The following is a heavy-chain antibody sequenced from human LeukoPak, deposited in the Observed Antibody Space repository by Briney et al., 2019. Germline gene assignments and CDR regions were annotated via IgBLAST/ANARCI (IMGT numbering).Heavy chain of an antibody. D-gene: IGHD6-13*01. V-gene: IGHV1-2*02. J-gene: IGHJ4*02. CDR2: INPNSGGT. CDR1: GYTFTGYY. Sequence: ASVKVSCKASGYTFTGYYMHWVRQAPGQGLEWMGWINPNSGGTNYAQKFQGRVTMTRDTSISTAYMELSRLRSDDTAVYYCARAKAAGRNPYFDYWGQGTLVTVSS. CDR3: ARAKAAGRNPYFDY.